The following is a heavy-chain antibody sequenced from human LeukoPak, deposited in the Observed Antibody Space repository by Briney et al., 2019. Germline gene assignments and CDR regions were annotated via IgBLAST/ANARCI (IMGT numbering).Heavy chain of an antibody. CDR2: IYHTGST. CDR3: ASRKLGNDY. CDR1: GGSVSDYY. D-gene: IGHD7-27*01. Sequence: SETLSLTCTISGGSVSDYYWSWIRQSPGKGLEWIGYIYHTGSTSCSPSLKSRVTISADTSQNQFSLKLSSVTAADTAVYCASRKLGNDYWGQGTPVTVSS. V-gene: IGHV4-59*02. J-gene: IGHJ4*02.